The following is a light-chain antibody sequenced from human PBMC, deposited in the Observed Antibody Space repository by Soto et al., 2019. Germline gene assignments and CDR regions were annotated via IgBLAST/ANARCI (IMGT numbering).Light chain of an antibody. CDR3: QQYGSSSPIT. J-gene: IGKJ1*01. CDR2: SAS. V-gene: IGKV3-20*01. Sequence: EMLFTQSPVTLSLSPGERGTLSCRASQNLGTLYLAWFQQKSGQAPRLLIYSASRRATGIPDRFSGSGSGTEFTLTISRLEPEDFAVYYCQQYGSSSPITFGQGTKVDIK. CDR1: QNLGTLY.